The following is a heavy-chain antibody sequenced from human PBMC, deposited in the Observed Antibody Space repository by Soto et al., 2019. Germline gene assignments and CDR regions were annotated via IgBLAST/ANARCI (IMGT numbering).Heavy chain of an antibody. J-gene: IGHJ4*02. CDR1: GFTLSDYF. Sequence: GGSLRLSCAASGFTLSDYFMSWIRQAPGKGLECVSYITSSGTTIYYADSVKGRFASSRDNAKNSLYLQMNSLRAGDTALYYCVRDWNSNYWGQGTLVTVSS. D-gene: IGHD1-7*01. CDR3: VRDWNSNY. CDR2: ITSSGTTI. V-gene: IGHV3-11*01.